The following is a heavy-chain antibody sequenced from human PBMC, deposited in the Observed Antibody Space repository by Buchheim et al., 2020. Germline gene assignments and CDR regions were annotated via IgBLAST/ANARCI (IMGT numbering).Heavy chain of an antibody. CDR1: VGSFSGYY. CDR2: IDHSGSV. J-gene: IGHJ4*02. Sequence: QVQLQQWGAGLLKPSETLSLTCAVYVGSFSGYYWSWFRQSPATGLEWIGEIDHSGSVIYNPSLKSRLTLSVDTSKNQFSLHLTSVTAADTAVYFCARGPYGDVRPRGRRLFDYWGQGTL. D-gene: IGHD4/OR15-4a*01. CDR3: ARGPYGDVRPRGRRLFDY. V-gene: IGHV4-34*01.